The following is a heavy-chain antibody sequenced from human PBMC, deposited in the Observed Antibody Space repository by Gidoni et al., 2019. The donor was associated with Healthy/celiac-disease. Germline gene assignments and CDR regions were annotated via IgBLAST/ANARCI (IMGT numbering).Heavy chain of an antibody. Sequence: QEQLVQSGAEVKKPGASVEVSCKAPGYTFTGYYMHWVRQAPGHGLEGMVWINPNSGGTNYAQKFQGRVTMTRDTSISTAYMELSRLRSDDTAVYYCARASIGQWLIDYWGQGTLVTVSS. CDR2: INPNSGGT. V-gene: IGHV1-2*02. D-gene: IGHD6-19*01. J-gene: IGHJ4*02. CDR3: ARASIGQWLIDY. CDR1: GYTFTGYY.